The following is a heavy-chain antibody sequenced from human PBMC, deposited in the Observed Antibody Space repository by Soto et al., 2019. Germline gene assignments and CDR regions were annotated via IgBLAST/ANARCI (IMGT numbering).Heavy chain of an antibody. CDR1: GFSVSSNY. CDR3: ARHRHPRGTVGATSPLDP. D-gene: IGHD1-26*01. CDR2: HYSGGST. J-gene: IGHJ5*02. Sequence: GGSLRLSCAISGFSVSSNYLSWVRQAPGKGLEWVSVHYSGGSTYYADSVQGRFTISRDKSNSTLYLQMRRVRAEDTAVYFCARHRHPRGTVGATSPLDPWGQGTQVTVSS. V-gene: IGHV3-53*01.